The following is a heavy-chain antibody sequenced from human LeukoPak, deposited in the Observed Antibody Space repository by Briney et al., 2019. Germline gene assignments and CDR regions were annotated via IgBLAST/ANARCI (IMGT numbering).Heavy chain of an antibody. CDR2: IDYSGGT. J-gene: IGHJ4*02. CDR3: ARHQLNFDY. V-gene: IGHV4-59*08. Sequence: SETLSLTCTVSGGSISSYSWSWIRQPPGKGLEWIGYIDYSGGTNYNPSLKSRVTISVDTSKNQFSLKLSSVTAADTAVYYCARHQLNFDYWGQGILVTVSS. D-gene: IGHD1-1*01. CDR1: GGSISSYS.